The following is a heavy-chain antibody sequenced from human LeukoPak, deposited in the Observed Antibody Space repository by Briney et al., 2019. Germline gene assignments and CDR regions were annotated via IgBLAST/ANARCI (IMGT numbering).Heavy chain of an antibody. CDR2: IYSDGST. D-gene: IGHD3-10*01. Sequence: GGSLRLSCAASGFTVGSNYMSWVRQAPGKGLEWVSVIYSDGSTYYADSVKGRFTISRDNSKNTLYLQMNSLRAEDTAVYYCARLTTYYYGSGIHYWGQGTLVTVSS. V-gene: IGHV3-53*01. CDR3: ARLTTYYYGSGIHY. J-gene: IGHJ4*02. CDR1: GFTVGSNY.